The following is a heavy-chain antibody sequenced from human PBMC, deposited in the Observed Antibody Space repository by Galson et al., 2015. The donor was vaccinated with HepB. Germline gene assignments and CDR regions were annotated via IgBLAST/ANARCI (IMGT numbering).Heavy chain of an antibody. D-gene: IGHD6-19*01. CDR2: INTGNGNV. Sequence: SVKVSCKASGYTFRNYAMHWVRQAPGQRLEWMGWINTGNGNVKYSQRFQGRLTITGYTSASTTYMELTSLTSEDTAVYYCARGEGSSAWYNTLPADYWGQGTLVTVSS. J-gene: IGHJ4*02. CDR1: GYTFRNYA. V-gene: IGHV1-3*04. CDR3: ARGEGSSAWYNTLPADY.